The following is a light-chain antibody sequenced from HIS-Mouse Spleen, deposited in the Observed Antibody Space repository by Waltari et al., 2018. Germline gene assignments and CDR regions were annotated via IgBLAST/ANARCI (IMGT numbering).Light chain of an antibody. CDR3: QQYNNWWT. CDR2: GAS. J-gene: IGKJ1*01. CDR1: QSVSSN. Sequence: EIVMTQSPATLSVSPGDRATLSCRASQSVSSNLAWYQQKPCQAPRLLIYGASTRATGIPARFSGSGSGTEFTLTISSMQSEDFAVYYCQQYNNWWTFGQGTKVEIK. V-gene: IGKV3-15*01.